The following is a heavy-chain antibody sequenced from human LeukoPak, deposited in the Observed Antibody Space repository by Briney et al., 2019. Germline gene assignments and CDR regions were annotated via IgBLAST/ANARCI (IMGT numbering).Heavy chain of an antibody. V-gene: IGHV4-39*01. CDR1: GGSISSGSYY. J-gene: IGHJ3*02. D-gene: IGHD3-10*01. CDR3: ARPITRGIEDAFDI. CDR2: IYYSGST. Sequence: PSETLSLTCTVSGGSISSGSYYWGWIRQPPGKGLEWIGSIYYSGSTYYNPSLKSRVTISVDTSKNQFSLKLSSVTAADTAVYYCARPITRGIEDAFDIWGQGTMVTVSS.